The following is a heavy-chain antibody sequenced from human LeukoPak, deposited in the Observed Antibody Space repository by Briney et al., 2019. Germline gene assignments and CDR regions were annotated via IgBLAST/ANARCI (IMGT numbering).Heavy chain of an antibody. CDR2: ISSDGSST. J-gene: IGHJ4*02. Sequence: GGSLRLSCAASGFTFSTYWMHWVRQAPGKGLVWVSCISSDGSSTSYADSVKGRFTISRDNAKNTLYLQMNSLRAEDTAVYYCARYSSGWSQDYWGQGTLVTVSS. D-gene: IGHD6-19*01. V-gene: IGHV3-74*01. CDR1: GFTFSTYW. CDR3: ARYSSGWSQDY.